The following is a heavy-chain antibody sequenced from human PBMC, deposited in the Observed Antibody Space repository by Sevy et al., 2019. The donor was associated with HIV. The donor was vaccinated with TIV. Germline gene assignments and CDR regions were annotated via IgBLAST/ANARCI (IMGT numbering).Heavy chain of an antibody. CDR1: GFTFDDYA. D-gene: IGHD6-19*01. Sequence: GGSLRLSCAASGFTFDDYAMHWVRQAPGKGLEWVSGISWNSGSIGYADSVKGRFTISRDNAKNSLYLQMNSLRAEDTALYYCAKEPAVANNYGMDVWGQGTTVTVSS. CDR3: AKEPAVANNYGMDV. CDR2: ISWNSGSI. V-gene: IGHV3-9*01. J-gene: IGHJ6*02.